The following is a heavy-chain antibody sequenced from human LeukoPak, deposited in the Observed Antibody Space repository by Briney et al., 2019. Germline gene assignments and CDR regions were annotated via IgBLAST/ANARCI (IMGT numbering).Heavy chain of an antibody. J-gene: IGHJ4*02. V-gene: IGHV3-53*01. D-gene: IGHD3-9*01. CDR3: ARGNDILTGPLGY. Sequence: QAGGSLRLSCAASGFTVSRNYMSWVRQAPGKGLEWVSVISDRGDNTYYGDSVKGRFTISRDNAKNSLYLQMNSLRAEDTAVYYCARGNDILTGPLGYWGQGTLVTVSS. CDR1: GFTVSRNY. CDR2: ISDRGDNT.